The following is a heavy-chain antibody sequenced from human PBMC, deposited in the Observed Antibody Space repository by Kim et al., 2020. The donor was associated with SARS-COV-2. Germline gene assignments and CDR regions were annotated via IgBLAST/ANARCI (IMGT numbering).Heavy chain of an antibody. CDR1: GFTFTGYA. V-gene: IGHV3-23*01. CDR3: MKGGWGSIWDH. CDR2: IDGSDVTT. D-gene: IGHD2-21*01. Sequence: GGSLRLSCTTSGFTFTGYAMSWVRQAPGKGLELVSSIDGSDVTTYYVDSVKGRFTISRDNSKNTLYLQMSTLRADDTAVYYCMKGGWGSIWDHWGQGTLVTVSS. J-gene: IGHJ4*02.